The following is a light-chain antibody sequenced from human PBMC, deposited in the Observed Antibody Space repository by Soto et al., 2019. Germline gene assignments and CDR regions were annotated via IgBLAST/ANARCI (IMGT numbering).Light chain of an antibody. CDR2: SAS. V-gene: IGKV1-27*01. J-gene: IGKJ1*01. CDR3: QKYDSAPRT. Sequence: DIQMTQSPSTLSASVGDRVTITCRASQSISSWLAWYQQKPGKVPVLLIYSASTLKPGIPSRFSGSGTGTDFTLTISSLQPEDFATYYCQKYDSAPRTFGQGTKVDIK. CDR1: QSISSW.